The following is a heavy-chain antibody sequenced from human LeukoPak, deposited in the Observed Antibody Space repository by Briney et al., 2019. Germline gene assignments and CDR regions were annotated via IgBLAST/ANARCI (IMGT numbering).Heavy chain of an antibody. Sequence: GASVKVSCKASGGTFSSYAISWVRQAPGQGLEWMGGIIPIFGTANYAQKFQGRVTITADESTSTAYMELSSLRSEDTAAYYCARGVPAEDAFDIWGQGTMVTVSS. D-gene: IGHD2-2*01. CDR2: IIPIFGTA. V-gene: IGHV1-69*13. J-gene: IGHJ3*02. CDR3: ARGVPAEDAFDI. CDR1: GGTFSSYA.